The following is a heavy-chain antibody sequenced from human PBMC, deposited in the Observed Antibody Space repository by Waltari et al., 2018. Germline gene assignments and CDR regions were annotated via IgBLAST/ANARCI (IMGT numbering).Heavy chain of an antibody. V-gene: IGHV5-10-1*03. Sequence: EVQLVQSGAEVKKPGESLRPSCKGSGYTFTSYWINWVRQMPGKGLEWMGRIDPTDSETHYNPSFQGHVTISADKSTSTAYVQWNSLKASDTATYYCVRGVGSPGDYWGQGTLVTVSS. CDR1: GYTFTSYW. CDR2: IDPTDSET. J-gene: IGHJ4*02. D-gene: IGHD3-10*01. CDR3: VRGVGSPGDY.